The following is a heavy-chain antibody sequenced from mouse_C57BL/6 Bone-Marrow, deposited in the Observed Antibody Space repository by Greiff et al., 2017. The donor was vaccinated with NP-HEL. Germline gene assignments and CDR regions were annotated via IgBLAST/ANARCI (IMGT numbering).Heavy chain of an antibody. J-gene: IGHJ4*01. D-gene: IGHD2-3*01. CDR2: IFPGSGST. CDR3: ARSARWLLLAMDY. CDR1: GYTFTDYY. V-gene: IGHV1-75*01. Sequence: VQLQQSGPELVKPGASVKISCKASGYTFTDYYINWVKQRPGQGLEWIGWIFPGSGSTYYNEKFKGKATLTVDKSSSTAYMLLSSLTSEDSAVYFCARSARWLLLAMDYWGQGTSVTVSS.